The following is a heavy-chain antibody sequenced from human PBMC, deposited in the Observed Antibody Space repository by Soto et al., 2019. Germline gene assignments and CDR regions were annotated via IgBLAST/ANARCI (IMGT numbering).Heavy chain of an antibody. Sequence: SETLSLTCAVYGGSFSGYYWSWIRQPPGKGLEWIGEINHSGSTNYNPSLKSRVTISVDTSKNQFSLKLSSVTAADTAVYYCARAGGYCSSTSCYKWIDYWGQGTLVTVSS. V-gene: IGHV4-34*01. D-gene: IGHD2-2*02. CDR2: INHSGST. J-gene: IGHJ4*02. CDR3: ARAGGYCSSTSCYKWIDY. CDR1: GGSFSGYY.